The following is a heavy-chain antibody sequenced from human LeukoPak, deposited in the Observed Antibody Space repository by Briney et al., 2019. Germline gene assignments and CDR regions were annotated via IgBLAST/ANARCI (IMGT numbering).Heavy chain of an antibody. CDR2: ISTSGST. V-gene: IGHV4-4*07. CDR1: GGSISNYY. J-gene: IGHJ4*02. Sequence: SETLSLTCTVSGGSISNYYWSWIRQPAGKGLEWIGRISTSGSTNYNPSLKSRVTISVDKSRNQFSLKLSSVTAADTAVYYCARGALSGLYYFDNWGQGTLVTVSS. D-gene: IGHD5/OR15-5a*01. CDR3: ARGALSGLYYFDN.